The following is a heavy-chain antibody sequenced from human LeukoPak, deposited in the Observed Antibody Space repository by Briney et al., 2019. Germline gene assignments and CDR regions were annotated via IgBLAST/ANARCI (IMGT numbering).Heavy chain of an antibody. V-gene: IGHV3-23*01. J-gene: IGHJ2*01. Sequence: PGGSLRLSCAASGFTFSSYAMSWVRQAPGKGLEWVSAISGSGGSTYYADSVKGRFTISRDNSKNTLYLQMNSLRAEDTAVYYCARSYGDYGGFDLWGRGTLVTVSS. CDR3: ARSYGDYGGFDL. D-gene: IGHD4-17*01. CDR2: ISGSGGST. CDR1: GFTFSSYA.